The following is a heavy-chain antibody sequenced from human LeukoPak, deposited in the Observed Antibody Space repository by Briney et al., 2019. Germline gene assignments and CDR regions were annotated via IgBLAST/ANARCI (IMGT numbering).Heavy chain of an antibody. V-gene: IGHV3-21*01. Sequence: GGSLRLSCAASGFTFSSYSMNWVRQAPGKGLEWVSSISSSSSYIYYADSVKGRFTISRDNAKNSLYLQMNSLRAEDTAVYYCARDPEWSHYGMDVWGEGTTVTVSS. CDR1: GFTFSSYS. J-gene: IGHJ6*04. CDR3: ARDPEWSHYGMDV. D-gene: IGHD2-8*01. CDR2: ISSSSSYI.